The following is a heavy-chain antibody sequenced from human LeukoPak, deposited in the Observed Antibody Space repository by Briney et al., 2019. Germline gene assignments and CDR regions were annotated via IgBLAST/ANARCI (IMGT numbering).Heavy chain of an antibody. CDR3: AKGASSSSWFRGDH. D-gene: IGHD6-13*01. J-gene: IGHJ4*02. CDR1: GFTFSIYA. V-gene: IGHV3-23*01. Sequence: GSLRLSCAASGFTFSIYAMTWVRQAPGQGLEWVSTISGTGSTYYADSVRGRFTISRDNSKNTFYLQVDSLRAEDTAVFYCAKGASSSSWFRGDHWGQGTLVTVSS. CDR2: ISGTGST.